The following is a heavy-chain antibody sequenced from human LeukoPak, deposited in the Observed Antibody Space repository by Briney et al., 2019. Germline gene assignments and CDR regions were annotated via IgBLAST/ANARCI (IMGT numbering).Heavy chain of an antibody. D-gene: IGHD4-17*01. J-gene: IGHJ4*02. Sequence: GASVKVSCKASGYTFTSYYMHWVRQAPGQGLEWMGIINPSGGSTSYAQKLQGRVTMTTDTSTSTAYMELRSLRSDDTAVYYCARDNGDYVAFDYWGQGTLVTVSS. CDR1: GYTFTSYY. CDR2: INPSGGST. V-gene: IGHV1-46*01. CDR3: ARDNGDYVAFDY.